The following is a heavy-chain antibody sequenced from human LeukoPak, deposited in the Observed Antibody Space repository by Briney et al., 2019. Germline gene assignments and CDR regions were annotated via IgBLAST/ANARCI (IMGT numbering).Heavy chain of an antibody. Sequence: PSETLSLTCTVSGGSVSSGSYYWSWIRQPPGKGLEWIGYIYYSGSTHYNPSLKSRVTISVDTSENQFSLKLSSVTAADTAVYYCASRHHQKRRWLQKAATGAFDYWGQGTLVTVSS. CDR1: GGSVSSGSYY. D-gene: IGHD5-24*01. CDR2: IYYSGST. J-gene: IGHJ4*02. V-gene: IGHV4-61*01. CDR3: ASRHHQKRRWLQKAATGAFDY.